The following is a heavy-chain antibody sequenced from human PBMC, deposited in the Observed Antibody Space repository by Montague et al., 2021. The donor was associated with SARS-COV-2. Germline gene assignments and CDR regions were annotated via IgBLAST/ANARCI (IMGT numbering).Heavy chain of an antibody. V-gene: IGHV4-34*01. CDR2: INYSGST. J-gene: IGHJ6*02. Sequence: SETLSLTCAVSGGSFSGYYWSWIRQPPGKGLEWIGEINYSGSTNYNPSLKSRVTISVDTSKNQFSLKLSSVTAADTAVYYCARGRGAALLWFIYFGMDVWGQGTTVTVSS. CDR3: ARGRGAALLWFIYFGMDV. D-gene: IGHD3-10*01. CDR1: GGSFSGYY.